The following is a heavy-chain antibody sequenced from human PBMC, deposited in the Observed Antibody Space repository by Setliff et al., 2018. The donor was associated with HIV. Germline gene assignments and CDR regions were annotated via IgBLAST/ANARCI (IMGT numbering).Heavy chain of an antibody. Sequence: GESLKISCKGSGYSFSNYWIAWVRQMPGKGLEWMGAIYPGDSDTRYSQSFRGQVTISADKSISTAYLQWSSLKASDTAMYYCARHLIPGDPRYSSSWYYWGQGTLVTVSS. J-gene: IGHJ4*02. D-gene: IGHD6-13*01. V-gene: IGHV5-51*01. CDR1: GYSFSNYW. CDR3: ARHLIPGDPRYSSSWYY. CDR2: IYPGDSDT.